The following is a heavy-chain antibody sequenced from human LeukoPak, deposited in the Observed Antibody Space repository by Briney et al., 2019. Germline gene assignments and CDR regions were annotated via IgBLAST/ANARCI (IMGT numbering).Heavy chain of an antibody. Sequence: VGSLRLSCAASGFTFSSYAMRWVRQAPGKGLEWVSAISDSGSGTYYADFVKGRFTISRDNSKNTLYLQMNTLRAEDTAVYYCVKDWSRGYFQHWGQGTPVSVSS. J-gene: IGHJ1*01. CDR3: VKDWSRGYFQH. V-gene: IGHV3-23*01. CDR2: ISDSGSGT. D-gene: IGHD3-3*01. CDR1: GFTFSSYA.